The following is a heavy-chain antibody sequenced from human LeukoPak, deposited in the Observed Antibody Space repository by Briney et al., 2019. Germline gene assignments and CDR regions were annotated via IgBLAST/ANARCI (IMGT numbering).Heavy chain of an antibody. Sequence: GGSLRLSCAASGFSVSNSYMSWVRQAPGKGLEWVSGISWNSGSIGYADSVKGRFTISRDNAKNSLYLQMNSLRAEDTALYYCAKGYSGYDCFDYWGQGTLVTVSS. CDR1: GFSVSNSY. D-gene: IGHD5-12*01. V-gene: IGHV3-9*01. CDR3: AKGYSGYDCFDY. J-gene: IGHJ4*02. CDR2: ISWNSGSI.